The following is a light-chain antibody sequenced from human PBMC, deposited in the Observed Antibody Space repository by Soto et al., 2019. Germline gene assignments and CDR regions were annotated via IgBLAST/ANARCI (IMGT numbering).Light chain of an antibody. Sequence: DIVMTQSPDSLAVSLGERATINCKSSQSILYSTNNKNYLAWYQQKPGQPPKLLIYWASTRECGVPDRFSGSGSGTDFTLTIYSLQAEDGAVYYCQQYYSLPLTFGGGTKVEIK. J-gene: IGKJ4*01. V-gene: IGKV4-1*01. CDR2: WAS. CDR3: QQYYSLPLT. CDR1: QSILYSTNNKNY.